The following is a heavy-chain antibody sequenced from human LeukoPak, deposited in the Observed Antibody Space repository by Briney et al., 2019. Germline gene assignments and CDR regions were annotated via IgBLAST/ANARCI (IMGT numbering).Heavy chain of an antibody. Sequence: GASVKVSCKASGFTFTSSAMQWVRQARGQGLEWMGGIIPIFGTANYAQKFQGRVTITADKSTSIAYMELSSLRSEDTAVYYCASCSGGSCDFRVAFDIWGQGTMVTVSS. CDR1: GFTFTSSA. J-gene: IGHJ3*02. V-gene: IGHV1-69*06. CDR2: IIPIFGTA. D-gene: IGHD2-15*01. CDR3: ASCSGGSCDFRVAFDI.